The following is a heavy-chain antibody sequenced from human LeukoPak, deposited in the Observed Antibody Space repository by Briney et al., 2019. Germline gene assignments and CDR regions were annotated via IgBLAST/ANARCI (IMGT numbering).Heavy chain of an antibody. CDR2: ISGSGGST. V-gene: IGHV3-23*01. D-gene: IGHD3-16*01. J-gene: IGHJ4*02. CDR1: GFTFSSYG. Sequence: PGGTLRLSYAASGFTFSSYGMSWVRQAPGKGLEWVSAISGSGGSTYYADSVKGRFTISRDNSKNTLYLQMNSLRAEDTAVYYCTTDWGGPSFDYWGQGTLVTVSS. CDR3: TTDWGGPSFDY.